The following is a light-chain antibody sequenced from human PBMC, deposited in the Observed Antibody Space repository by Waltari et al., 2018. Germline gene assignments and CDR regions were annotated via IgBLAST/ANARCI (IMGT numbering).Light chain of an antibody. V-gene: IGLV1-40*01. CDR3: QSFDNYVSGGTV. CDR1: SSNTGPGHH. CDR2: GNT. Sequence: QSVLTQPPSVSGAPRQRVTISCTGSSSNTGPGHHLHCSPRLPGTAPNFLIYGNTNRPAGVPDRFSGSKSGTSASLAITGLQAEDEADYFCQSFDNYVSGGTVFGGGTKLAVL. J-gene: IGLJ3*02.